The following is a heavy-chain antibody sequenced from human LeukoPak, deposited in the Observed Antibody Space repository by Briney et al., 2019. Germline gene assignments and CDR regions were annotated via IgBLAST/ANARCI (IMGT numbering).Heavy chain of an antibody. V-gene: IGHV3-11*01. D-gene: IGHD5-18*01. CDR3: AREEQGEYSYGQDV. CDR2: ISSSGSTI. Sequence: GGSLRLSCAASGFTFSDYHMSWIRQAPGKGLEWVSYISSSGSTIYYADSVKGRFTISRDNAKNSLYLQMNSLRAEDTAVYYCAREEQGEYSYGQDVWGQGTLVTVSS. J-gene: IGHJ4*02. CDR1: GFTFSDYH.